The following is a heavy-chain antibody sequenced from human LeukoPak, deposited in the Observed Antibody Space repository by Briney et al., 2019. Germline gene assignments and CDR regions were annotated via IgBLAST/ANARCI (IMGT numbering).Heavy chain of an antibody. CDR3: ARGLELPTPYFDY. J-gene: IGHJ4*02. Sequence: SETLSLTCTVSGGSISSYSWSWIRQPAGKGLEWIGRIYTSGSTNYNPSLKSRVTMSVDTSKNQFSLKLSSVTAADTAVYYCARGLELPTPYFDYWGQGTLVTVSS. D-gene: IGHD1-7*01. CDR1: GGSISSYS. V-gene: IGHV4-4*07. CDR2: IYTSGST.